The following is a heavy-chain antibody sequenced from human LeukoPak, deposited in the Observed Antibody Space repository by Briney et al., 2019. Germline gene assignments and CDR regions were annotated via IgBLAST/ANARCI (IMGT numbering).Heavy chain of an antibody. CDR2: IYYSGST. CDR3: ARVTGYVIEDYFDY. CDR1: GGSISSYY. D-gene: IGHD3-22*01. Sequence: SETLSLTCTVSGGSISSYYWSWIRQPPGKGLEWIGYIYYSGSTNYNPSLKSRVTISVDTSKNQFSLKLRSVTAADTAVYYCARVTGYVIEDYFDYWGQGALVTVSS. V-gene: IGHV4-59*01. J-gene: IGHJ4*02.